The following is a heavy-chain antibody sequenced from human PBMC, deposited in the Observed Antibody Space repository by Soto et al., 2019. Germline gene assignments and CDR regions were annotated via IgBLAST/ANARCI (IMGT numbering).Heavy chain of an antibody. CDR3: ASEWGSATIDDPLDI. J-gene: IGHJ3*02. CDR2: INPNIGGT. V-gene: IGHV1-2*02. D-gene: IGHD6-25*01. CDR1: GYTFTGYY. Sequence: ASVKISCKASGYTFTGYYMHWVRHAPGQGFEWMGWINPNIGGTNDAQKFQGGVTMTWDRSISTAYMEVSRLKSYDTAVYYCASEWGSATIDDPLDIWGQGTMVTVSS.